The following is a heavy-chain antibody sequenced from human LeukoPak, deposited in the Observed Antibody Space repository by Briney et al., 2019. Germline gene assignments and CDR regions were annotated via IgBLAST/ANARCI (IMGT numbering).Heavy chain of an antibody. Sequence: ASVKVSCKASGGTFSSYAISWVRQAPGQGLEWMGWISVYNGNTNYAQKFQGRVTMTTDTSTSTAYMELRSLRSDDTAVYYCATHSTRIAVRPSDYYYYMDVWGKGATVTVSS. CDR3: ATHSTRIAVRPSDYYYYMDV. J-gene: IGHJ6*03. CDR1: GGTFSSYA. D-gene: IGHD6-6*01. CDR2: ISVYNGNT. V-gene: IGHV1-18*01.